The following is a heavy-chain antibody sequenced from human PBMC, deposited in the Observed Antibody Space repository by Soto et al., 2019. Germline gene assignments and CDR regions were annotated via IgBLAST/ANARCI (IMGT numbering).Heavy chain of an antibody. J-gene: IGHJ6*02. CDR1: GFTFSSYS. D-gene: IGHD3-22*01. CDR3: ARDRSYYDSSGYYYYYGMDV. Sequence: GGFLRLSCAASGFTFSSYSMNWVRQAPGKGLEWVSSISSSSSYIYYADSVKGRFTISRDNAKNSLYLQMNSLRAEDTAVYYCARDRSYYDSSGYYYYYGMDVWGQGTTVTV. V-gene: IGHV3-21*01. CDR2: ISSSSSYI.